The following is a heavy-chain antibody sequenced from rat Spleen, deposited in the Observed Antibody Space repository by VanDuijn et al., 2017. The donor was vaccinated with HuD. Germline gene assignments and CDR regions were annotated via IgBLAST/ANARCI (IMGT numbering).Heavy chain of an antibody. D-gene: IGHD1-4*01. CDR3: ARQWLTGSHWFFDF. J-gene: IGHJ1*01. CDR2: ISPSGGNT. V-gene: IGHV5-25*01. Sequence: EVQLVESGGGLVQPGRSMKLSCAASGFTFSNYGLAWVRPAPKKGLEWVASISPSGGNTYYRDSVKGRFTISRDNAKSTLYLQMDSLRSEDTATYYCARQWLTGSHWFFDFWGPGTMVTVSS. CDR1: GFTFSNYG.